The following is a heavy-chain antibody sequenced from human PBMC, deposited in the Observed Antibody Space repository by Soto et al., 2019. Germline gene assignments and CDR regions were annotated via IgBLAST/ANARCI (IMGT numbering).Heavy chain of an antibody. Sequence: EVQVVESGGGLVQPGGSLRLSCAASEFTVSSNSMSWVRQAPGKGLEWVSLIHSDGITYYADSVKGRFTLSRDNSSNPLYLQMSSLRAEDTAVNDCARRYGSGGSCYVDDALDIWGQGTMVTVSS. D-gene: IGHD2-15*01. V-gene: IGHV3-66*01. CDR1: EFTVSSNS. CDR3: ARRYGSGGSCYVDDALDI. CDR2: IHSDGIT. J-gene: IGHJ3*02.